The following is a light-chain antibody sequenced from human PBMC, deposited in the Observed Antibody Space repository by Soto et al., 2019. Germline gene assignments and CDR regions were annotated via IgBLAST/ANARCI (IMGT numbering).Light chain of an antibody. V-gene: IGKV3-20*01. J-gene: IGKJ2*01. CDR3: QQYGSSPPSYT. Sequence: EIVLTQSPGTLSLSPGERATLSCRASQSVSSSYLAWYQQKPGQAPRLLIYGASSRATGIPDRFSGSGSGTDFAITISRLEPEDFAVSYCQQYGSSPPSYTFGQGTKLEIK. CDR2: GAS. CDR1: QSVSSSY.